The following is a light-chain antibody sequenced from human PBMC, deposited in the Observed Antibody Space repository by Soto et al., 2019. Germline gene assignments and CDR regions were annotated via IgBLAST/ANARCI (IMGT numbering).Light chain of an antibody. V-gene: IGKV3-15*01. CDR2: DAS. CDR1: QTVSSN. Sequence: EVVMTQSPATLSVSPGERATLSCRVSQTVSSNLAWYQQKPGQAPRLLIYDASTRATGIPARFSGSGSGTEFTLTISSLQSEDSAVYLCQQYNNWPPYTIGPGTKVDIK. CDR3: QQYNNWPPYT. J-gene: IGKJ3*01.